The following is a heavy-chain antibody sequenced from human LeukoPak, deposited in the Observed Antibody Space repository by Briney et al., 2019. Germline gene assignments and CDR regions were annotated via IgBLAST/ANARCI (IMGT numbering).Heavy chain of an antibody. CDR1: GFTFTTHA. CDR3: VKDQDMNTAMVFDF. Sequence: GGSLRLSCAASGFTFTTHAMSWVRQAPGKGLEWVSVISGRSGNTHYADSVKGRFTISRDNSKRVVFLHMNSLRVDDTAIYYCVKDQDMNTAMVFDFWGRGTLVTVSS. D-gene: IGHD5-18*01. V-gene: IGHV3-23*01. J-gene: IGHJ4*02. CDR2: ISGRSGNT.